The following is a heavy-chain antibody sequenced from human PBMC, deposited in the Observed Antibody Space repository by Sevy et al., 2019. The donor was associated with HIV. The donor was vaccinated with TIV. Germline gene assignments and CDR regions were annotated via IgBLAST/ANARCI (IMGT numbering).Heavy chain of an antibody. J-gene: IGHJ4*02. Sequence: AAVKVSCKASGGTFSRDGISWVRQAPGQGLEWMGGIISFFDMTNYAQKFQGRVTITADESTSTVYMELSSLRFEDTAVYYCARGRGCGWYYFDSWGQGTPVTVSS. CDR3: ARGRGCGWYYFDS. D-gene: IGHD6-19*01. CDR1: GGTFSRDG. V-gene: IGHV1-69*13. CDR2: IISFFDMT.